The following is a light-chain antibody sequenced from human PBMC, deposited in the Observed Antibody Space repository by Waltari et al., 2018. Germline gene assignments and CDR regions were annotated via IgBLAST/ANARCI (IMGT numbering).Light chain of an antibody. Sequence: PGQRVSISCSGSASNIGSDSVNWYQQLPGAAPKLLIYIDNRRPSGVPDRFSGSKSGTSASLAISGLQSEDEADYYCAAWDSRLNGVVFGGGTRLTVL. CDR2: IDN. V-gene: IGLV1-44*01. CDR1: ASNIGSDS. CDR3: AAWDSRLNGVV. J-gene: IGLJ2*01.